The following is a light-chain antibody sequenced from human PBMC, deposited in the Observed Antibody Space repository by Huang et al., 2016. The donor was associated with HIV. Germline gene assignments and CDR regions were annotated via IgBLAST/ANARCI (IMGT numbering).Light chain of an antibody. Sequence: DIQMTQSPSTLSAAIGDRVTITCRASQGVSTRLAWYQQKPGKAPRLLIQEASSLESGVPSRFSGSGSGTEFTLTISSLQPDDSATYSCQQYNTFTFGPGTKVDI. CDR2: EAS. V-gene: IGKV1-5*03. J-gene: IGKJ3*01. CDR1: QGVSTR. CDR3: QQYNTFT.